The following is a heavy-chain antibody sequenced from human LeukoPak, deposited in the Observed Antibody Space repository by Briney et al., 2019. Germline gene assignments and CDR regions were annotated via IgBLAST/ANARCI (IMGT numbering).Heavy chain of an antibody. CDR2: ISSSSSTI. D-gene: IGHD2-21*02. V-gene: IGHV3-48*02. J-gene: IGHJ4*02. CDR3: ASAAYCGGDCYPVFDY. CDR1: GFTFSSYS. Sequence: GGSLRLSCAASGFTFSSYSMNWVRQAPGKGLEWVSYISSSSSTIYYADSVKDRFTISRDNAKNSLYLQMNSLRDEDTAVYYCASAAYCGGDCYPVFDYWGQGTLVTVSS.